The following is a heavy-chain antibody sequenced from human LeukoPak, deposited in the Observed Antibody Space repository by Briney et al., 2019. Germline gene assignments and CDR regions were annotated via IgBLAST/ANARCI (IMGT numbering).Heavy chain of an antibody. Sequence: SETLSLTCAVYGGSFSGYYWSWIRQPPGKGLEWIGEINHSGSTNYNPSLKSRVTISVDTSKIQFSLRLSSVTAADTAVYYCARWQYTIPSGWFDPWGQGTLVTVSS. CDR2: INHSGST. D-gene: IGHD6-6*01. V-gene: IGHV4-34*01. J-gene: IGHJ5*02. CDR1: GGSFSGYY. CDR3: ARWQYTIPSGWFDP.